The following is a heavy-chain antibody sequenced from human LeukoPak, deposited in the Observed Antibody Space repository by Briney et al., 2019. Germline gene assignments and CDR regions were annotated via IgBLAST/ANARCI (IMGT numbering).Heavy chain of an antibody. CDR1: GFTFSDYY. Sequence: GGSLRLSCAASGFTFSDYYMSWIRQAPGKGLEWVSYISSSGSTIYYADSVKSRFTISRDNAKNSLYLQMNSLRAEDTAVYYCARVHDYGDYLDYWGQGALVTVSS. V-gene: IGHV3-11*01. D-gene: IGHD4-17*01. CDR3: ARVHDYGDYLDY. J-gene: IGHJ4*02. CDR2: ISSSGSTI.